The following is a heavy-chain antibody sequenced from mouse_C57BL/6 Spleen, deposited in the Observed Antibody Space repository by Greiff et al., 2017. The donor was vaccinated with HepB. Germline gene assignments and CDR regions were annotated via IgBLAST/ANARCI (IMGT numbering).Heavy chain of an antibody. Sequence: EVQLQQSGPELVKPGASVKISCKASGYTFTDYYMNWVKQSHGKSLEWIGDINPNNGGTSYNQKFKGKATLTVDKSSSTAYMELRSLTSEDSAVYYCARSVYYGSSYGGYFDVWGTGTTVTVSS. CDR3: ARSVYYGSSYGGYFDV. CDR2: INPNNGGT. V-gene: IGHV1-26*01. D-gene: IGHD1-1*01. J-gene: IGHJ1*03. CDR1: GYTFTDYY.